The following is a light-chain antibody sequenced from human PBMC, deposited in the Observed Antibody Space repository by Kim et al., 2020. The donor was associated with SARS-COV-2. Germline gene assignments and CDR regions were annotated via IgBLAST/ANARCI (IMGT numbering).Light chain of an antibody. J-gene: IGLJ2*01. V-gene: IGLV3-19*01. Sequence: ALGHTVRITCQGDSLKTYYATWYQQKPGQAPIVVIYGKNNRPSGIPDRFSGSSSGNTASLTVTGAQAVDEADYYCNSRDNSGDHVVFGGGTQLTVL. CDR2: GKN. CDR3: NSRDNSGDHVV. CDR1: SLKTYY.